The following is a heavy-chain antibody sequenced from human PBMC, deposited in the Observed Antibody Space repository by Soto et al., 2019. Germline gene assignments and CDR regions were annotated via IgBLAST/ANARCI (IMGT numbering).Heavy chain of an antibody. Sequence: PGGSLRLSCAASGFTFSSYDMHWVRQATGKGLEWVSAIGTAGDTYYPGSVKGRFTISRENAKNSLYLQMNSLRAGDTAVYYCARAKPSGWYAGYYYYGMDVWRQGTTVTVSS. V-gene: IGHV3-13*01. CDR3: ARAKPSGWYAGYYYYGMDV. CDR2: IGTAGDT. D-gene: IGHD6-19*01. CDR1: GFTFSSYD. J-gene: IGHJ6*02.